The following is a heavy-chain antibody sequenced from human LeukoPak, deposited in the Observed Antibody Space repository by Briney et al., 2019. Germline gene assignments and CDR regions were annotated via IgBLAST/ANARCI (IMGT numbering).Heavy chain of an antibody. V-gene: IGHV3-48*01. Sequence: PGGSLRLSCAASGFTFSSYSMNWVRQAPGKGLEWLSYISSGSSIIYYADSVKGRFTISRDNAKNSLYLQMNSLRAEDTAVYYCARDQILTGYATDYWGQGTLVTVSS. D-gene: IGHD3-9*01. CDR3: ARDQILTGYATDY. J-gene: IGHJ4*02. CDR1: GFTFSSYS. CDR2: ISSGSSII.